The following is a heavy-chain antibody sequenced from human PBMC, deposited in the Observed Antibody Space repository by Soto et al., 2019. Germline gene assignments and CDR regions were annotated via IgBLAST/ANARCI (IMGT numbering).Heavy chain of an antibody. D-gene: IGHD3-10*01. CDR2: IWYDGSNK. CDR1: GFTFSSYG. CDR3: ARGGESYYYGSGSHHDAFDI. V-gene: IGHV3-33*01. Sequence: QVQLVESGGGVVQPGRSLRLSCAASGFTFSSYGMHWVRQAPGKGLEWVAVIWYDGSNKYYADSVKGRFTISRDNSKNTLYLKMTRLRAEDTAVYYCARGGESYYYGSGSHHDAFDIWGQGTMVTVSS. J-gene: IGHJ3*02.